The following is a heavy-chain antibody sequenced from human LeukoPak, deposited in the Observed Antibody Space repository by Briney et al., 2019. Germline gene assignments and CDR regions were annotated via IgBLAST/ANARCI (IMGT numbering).Heavy chain of an antibody. CDR2: IYHSGST. Sequence: SETLSLTCAVSGYSISSGYYWGWIRQPPGKGLEWIGSIYHSGSTYYDPSLKSRVTISVDTSKNQFPLKLSSVTAADTAVYYCARTEGYYGSGSYYKSPMFDPWGQGTLVTVSS. V-gene: IGHV4-38-2*01. D-gene: IGHD3-10*01. J-gene: IGHJ5*02. CDR3: ARTEGYYGSGSYYKSPMFDP. CDR1: GYSISSGYY.